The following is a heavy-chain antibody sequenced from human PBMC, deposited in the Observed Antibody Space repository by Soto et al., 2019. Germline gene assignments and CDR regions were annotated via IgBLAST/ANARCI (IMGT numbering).Heavy chain of an antibody. V-gene: IGHV3-23*01. CDR2: ISGSGGST. D-gene: IGHD6-13*01. CDR3: AKGGVSYSSSSSFDY. Sequence: EVQLLESGGGLVQPGGSLRLSCAASGFTFSSYAMSWVRQAPGKGLVWVSAISGSGGSTYYADSVKRRFTISRDNSKNPMYLQMNSLRAEDTDVYYCAKGGVSYSSSSSFDYWGQGTLVTVSS. CDR1: GFTFSSYA. J-gene: IGHJ4*02.